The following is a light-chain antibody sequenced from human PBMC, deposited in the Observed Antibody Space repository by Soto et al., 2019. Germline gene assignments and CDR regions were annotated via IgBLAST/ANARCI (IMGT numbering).Light chain of an antibody. J-gene: IGKJ1*01. CDR3: QQSYSSPPT. CDR1: QSISNH. Sequence: DIQMTQSPSSLSASVEDRVIITCRASQSISNHLNWYQQKPGKAPKLLIFAASSLQSGVPSRFSGGRSGPDFTLTISSLQPEDFATYYCQQSYSSPPTFGQGTKV. CDR2: AAS. V-gene: IGKV1-39*01.